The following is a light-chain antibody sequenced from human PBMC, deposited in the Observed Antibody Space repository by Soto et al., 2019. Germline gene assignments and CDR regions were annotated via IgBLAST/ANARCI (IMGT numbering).Light chain of an antibody. CDR3: QQRSNWPRT. CDR2: DAS. CDR1: QSVSSS. V-gene: IGKV3-11*01. Sequence: ELVLTQSPATLSLSPGERATLSCRASQSVSSSLAWYQQKPGQAPRLLIYDASNRATGIPARFSGSGSGTDFTLTISSLEPEDFAVYYCQQRSNWPRTFGQGTKVESK. J-gene: IGKJ2*01.